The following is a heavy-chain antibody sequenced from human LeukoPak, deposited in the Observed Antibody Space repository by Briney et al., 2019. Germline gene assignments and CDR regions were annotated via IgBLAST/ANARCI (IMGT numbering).Heavy chain of an antibody. J-gene: IGHJ4*02. CDR2: ISGSGGST. V-gene: IGHV3-23*01. CDR1: GFTFSSYA. Sequence: GGSLRLSCAASGFTFSSYAMSWVRQAPGKGLEWVSAISGSGGSTYYADSVRGRFTISRDNSKNTLYLQMNSLRAEDTAVYYCATEPSYYYDSSGYGFNDYWGQGTLVTVSS. D-gene: IGHD3-22*01. CDR3: ATEPSYYYDSSGYGFNDY.